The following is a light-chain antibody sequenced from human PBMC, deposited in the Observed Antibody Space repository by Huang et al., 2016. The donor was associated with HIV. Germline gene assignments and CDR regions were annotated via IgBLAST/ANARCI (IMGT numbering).Light chain of an antibody. CDR3: QQYGSSPRT. J-gene: IGKJ1*01. CDR2: AAS. CDR1: QSISSIY. V-gene: IGKV3-20*01. Sequence: ELVLTQSPGTLSLSPGERATLSCRASQSISSIYLAWYQQKPGQAPRLLIYAASSRATGIPDRFSGSGSGTDFTLTISRLEPEDFAVYYCQQYGSSPRTFGQGTKVEIK.